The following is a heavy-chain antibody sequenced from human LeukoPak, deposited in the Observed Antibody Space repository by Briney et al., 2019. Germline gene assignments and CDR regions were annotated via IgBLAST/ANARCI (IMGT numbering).Heavy chain of an antibody. CDR3: AKDDAYIAVAGYGAFDI. Sequence: PGGSLRLSCAASGFTFSSYAMSWVRQAPGKGLEWVSAISGSGGSTYYADSVKGRFTISRDNSKNTLYLQMNSLRAEDTAVYYCAKDDAYIAVAGYGAFDIWGQGTMVTVSS. CDR1: GFTFSSYA. V-gene: IGHV3-23*01. CDR2: ISGSGGST. D-gene: IGHD6-19*01. J-gene: IGHJ3*02.